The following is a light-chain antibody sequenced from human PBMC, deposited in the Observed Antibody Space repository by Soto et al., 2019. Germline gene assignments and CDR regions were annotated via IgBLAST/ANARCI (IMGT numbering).Light chain of an antibody. CDR2: GAS. CDR1: QSVSSN. CDR3: QQYGNPRIT. Sequence: ELVMTQSPATLSVAPGERATLSCRASQSVSSNLAWYQQKPGQAPRLLIYGASTRATGIPARFSGSGSETDFTLTISRLEPEDFALYFCQQYGNPRITFGQGTRLEIK. V-gene: IGKV3-15*01. J-gene: IGKJ5*01.